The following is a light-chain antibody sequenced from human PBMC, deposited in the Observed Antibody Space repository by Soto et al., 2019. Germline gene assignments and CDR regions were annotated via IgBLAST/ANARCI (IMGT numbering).Light chain of an antibody. V-gene: IGLV2-23*01. CDR1: ISDVGRYNL. Sequence: QSALTQPASVSGSPGQSITISCTGTISDVGRYNLVSWYQQHPDKAPKHIIYEDIERPSGVSHRFSGSTSGNTASLTISGLQTEDEAKYFCCSYAGGASVVFGGGTKLTVL. J-gene: IGLJ2*01. CDR3: CSYAGGASVV. CDR2: EDI.